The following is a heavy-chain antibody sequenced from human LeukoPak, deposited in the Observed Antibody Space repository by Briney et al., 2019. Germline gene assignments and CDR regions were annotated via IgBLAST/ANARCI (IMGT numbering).Heavy chain of an antibody. CDR3: ARDKGTEPHSFDY. D-gene: IGHD1-14*01. V-gene: IGHV3-7*01. CDR1: GFTFSSYW. Sequence: GGSLRLSCAASGFTFSSYWMSWVRQAPGKGLEWVANIKQDGSEKYYVDSVKGRFTISRDNAKNSLYLQMNSLRAEDTAVYYCARDKGTEPHSFDYWGQGTLVTVSS. J-gene: IGHJ4*02. CDR2: IKQDGSEK.